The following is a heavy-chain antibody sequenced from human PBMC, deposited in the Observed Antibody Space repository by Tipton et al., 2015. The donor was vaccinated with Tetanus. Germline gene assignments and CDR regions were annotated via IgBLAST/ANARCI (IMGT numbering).Heavy chain of an antibody. D-gene: IGHD6-19*01. Sequence: SLRLSCAASGFTFSSYSMNWVRQAPGKGLEWVSYVSAASTYKYSAESLRGRFTISRDNAKNSLYLQMNSPRVDDTAVYYCARESLHRSAWYGGSLDSWGPGTLVTVSS. CDR2: VSAASTYK. CDR3: ARESLHRSAWYGGSLDS. J-gene: IGHJ4*02. CDR1: GFTFSSYS. V-gene: IGHV3-21*04.